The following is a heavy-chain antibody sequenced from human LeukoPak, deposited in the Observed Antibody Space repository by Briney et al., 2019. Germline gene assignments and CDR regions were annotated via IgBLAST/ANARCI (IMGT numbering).Heavy chain of an antibody. Sequence: AGYLRLSCAASGFTFISYWMTWVRQAPGKGLEWVATINQDGSQKYYVDSVKGRFTISRDTAKNSLYLQMNSLRAEDTALYYCTKDFWTGSGSYFNLFNYWGQGTLVTV. J-gene: IGHJ4*02. V-gene: IGHV3-7*03. D-gene: IGHD3-10*01. CDR3: TKDFWTGSGSYFNLFNY. CDR2: INQDGSQK. CDR1: GFTFISYW.